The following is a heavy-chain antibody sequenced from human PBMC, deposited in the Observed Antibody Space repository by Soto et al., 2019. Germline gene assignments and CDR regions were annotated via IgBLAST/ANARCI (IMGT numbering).Heavy chain of an antibody. Sequence: TSETLSLTCTVSGGSISSYYWSWIRQPPGKGLEWIGYIYYSGSTNYNPSLKSRVTISVDTSKNQFSLKLSSVTAADTAVYYCARDMHSYGYFWFDPWGQGTLVTVSS. V-gene: IGHV4-59*01. J-gene: IGHJ5*02. D-gene: IGHD5-18*01. CDR3: ARDMHSYGYFWFDP. CDR2: IYYSGST. CDR1: GGSISSYY.